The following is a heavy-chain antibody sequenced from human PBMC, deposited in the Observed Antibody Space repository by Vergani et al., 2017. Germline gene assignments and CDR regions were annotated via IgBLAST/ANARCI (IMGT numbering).Heavy chain of an antibody. J-gene: IGHJ6*02. V-gene: IGHV1-3*01. D-gene: IGHD4/OR15-4a*01. CDR1: GYTFTSYA. Sequence: QVQLVQSGAEVKKPGASVKVSCKASGYTFTSYAMHWVRQAPGQRLEWMGGINAGNGNTKYSQKFQGRVTITRDTSASTAYMELSSLRSGDTAVYYCAKGGAGYYYGMDVWGQGTTVTVSS. CDR3: AKGGAGYYYGMDV. CDR2: INAGNGNT.